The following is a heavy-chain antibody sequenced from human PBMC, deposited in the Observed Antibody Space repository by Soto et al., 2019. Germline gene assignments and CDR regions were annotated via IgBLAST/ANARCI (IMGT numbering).Heavy chain of an antibody. CDR3: ARDDSGWDY. CDR2: ISRGGGTI. CDR1: GFTFSSYE. Sequence: GGSLRLSCAASGFTFSSYEMNWVRQAPGKGLEWVSYISRGGGTIYYADSVKGRFTVSRDNAKNSLYLQMNSLRVEDTAVYYCARDDSGWDYWGQGTLVTVSS. V-gene: IGHV3-48*03. D-gene: IGHD5-12*01. J-gene: IGHJ4*02.